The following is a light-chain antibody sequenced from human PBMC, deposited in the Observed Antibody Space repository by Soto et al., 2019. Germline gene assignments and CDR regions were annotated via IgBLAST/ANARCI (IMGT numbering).Light chain of an antibody. CDR2: TND. CDR3: ATWDDSRSVV. V-gene: IGLV1-44*01. Sequence: QSVLTQPPSASGTPGQRVTISCSGSSSNIGSKTVNWYQQLPGTAPRLLIFTNDQRPSGVPDRFSGSKSGTSASLAISGLQSEDEADYYCATWDDSRSVVFGGGTKLTVL. CDR1: SSNIGSKT. J-gene: IGLJ2*01.